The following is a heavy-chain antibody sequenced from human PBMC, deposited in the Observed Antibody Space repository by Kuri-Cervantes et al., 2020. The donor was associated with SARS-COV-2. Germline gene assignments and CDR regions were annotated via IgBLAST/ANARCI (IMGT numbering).Heavy chain of an antibody. CDR1: GFTVSSNY. V-gene: IGHV3-66*01. D-gene: IGHD3-3*01. Sequence: GESLKISCAASGFTVSSNYMSWVRQAPGKGLEWVSAIYSGGSTYYADSVKGRFTISRDHARNSLYLQLSGLRAEDTAVCYCARGYPAITIFGVVTLHDAFDIWGQGTMVTVSS. CDR2: IYSGGST. J-gene: IGHJ3*02. CDR3: ARGYPAITIFGVVTLHDAFDI.